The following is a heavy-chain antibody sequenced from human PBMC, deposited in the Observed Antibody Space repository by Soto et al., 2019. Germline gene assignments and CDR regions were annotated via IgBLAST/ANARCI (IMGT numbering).Heavy chain of an antibody. V-gene: IGHV3-11*05. D-gene: IGHD2-2*01. CDR3: ARTGCSSATCFWYFDL. CDR2: ISRSSGFT. CDR1: GFTFSDYY. Sequence: QVQLVESGGGLVKPGGSLRLSCAASGFTFSDYYMTWVRQAPGKGLEWLSYISRSSGFTDYADSLKGRFTISRDNAKNSFYLQINSLRAEDTAVYYCARTGCSSATCFWYFDLWGRGTLVTVSS. J-gene: IGHJ2*01.